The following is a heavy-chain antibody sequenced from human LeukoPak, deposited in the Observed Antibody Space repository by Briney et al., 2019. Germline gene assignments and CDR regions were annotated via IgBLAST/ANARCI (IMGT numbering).Heavy chain of an antibody. CDR2: INPNSGGT. Sequence: ASVKVSCKASGYTFTSYGISWVRQAPGQGLEWMGRINPNSGGTNYAQKFQGRVTMTRDTSISTAYMELSRLRSNDTAVYYCAREEVGSSWYFYYGMDVWGQGTTVTVSS. V-gene: IGHV1-2*06. CDR1: GYTFTSYG. CDR3: AREEVGSSWYFYYGMDV. J-gene: IGHJ6*02. D-gene: IGHD6-13*01.